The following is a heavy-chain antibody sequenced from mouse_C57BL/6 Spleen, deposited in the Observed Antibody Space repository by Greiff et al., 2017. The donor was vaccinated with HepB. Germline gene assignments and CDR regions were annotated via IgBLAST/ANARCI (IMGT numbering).Heavy chain of an antibody. V-gene: IGHV5-9*01. CDR2: ISGGGGNT. CDR3: ARSPLYGSSHWYFDV. CDR1: GFTFSSYT. Sequence: EVQRVESGGGLVKPGGSLKLSCAASGFTFSSYTMSWVRQTPEKRLEWVATISGGGGNTYYPDSVKGRFTISRDNAKNTLYLQMSSLRSEDTALYYCARSPLYGSSHWYFDVWGTGTTVTVSS. D-gene: IGHD1-1*01. J-gene: IGHJ1*03.